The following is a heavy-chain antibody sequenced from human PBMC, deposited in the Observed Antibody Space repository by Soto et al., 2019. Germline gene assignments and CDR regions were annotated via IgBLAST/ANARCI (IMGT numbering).Heavy chain of an antibody. V-gene: IGHV3-21*01. J-gene: IGHJ4*02. Sequence: EVQLVESGGGLVKPGGSLRLSCAASGFTFSDYSMNWVRQAPGKGLEWVASIRGSSTYISYGDSVRGRFTISRDKANKLLYLQMYSMRAENTALYNCATCSGMQCIATSAITYWGQGTLVTVSS. CDR3: ATCSGMQCIATSAITY. CDR2: IRGSSTYI. D-gene: IGHD6-13*01. CDR1: GFTFSDYS.